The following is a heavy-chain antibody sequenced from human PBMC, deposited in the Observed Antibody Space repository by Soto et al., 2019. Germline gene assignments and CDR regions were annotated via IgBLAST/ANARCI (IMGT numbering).Heavy chain of an antibody. CDR3: AKDLSVITLDV. J-gene: IGHJ6*04. D-gene: IGHD3-16*01. V-gene: IGHV3-30*18. CDR2: ISYDGSNK. CDR1: GFTFSSYG. Sequence: GGSLRLSCAASGFTFSSYGMHWVRQAPGKGLEWVAVISYDGSNKYYADSVKGRFTISRDNSKNTLYLQMNSLRAEDTAVYYCAKDLSVITLDVWGKGTTVTVSS.